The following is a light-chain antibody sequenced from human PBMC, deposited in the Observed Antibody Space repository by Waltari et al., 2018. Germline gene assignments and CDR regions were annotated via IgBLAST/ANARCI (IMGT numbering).Light chain of an antibody. CDR3: MQTLQTPCT. CDR1: QSLLHNDGYSS. V-gene: IGKV2-28*01. CDR2: LGS. Sequence: DIVMTQSPLSLPVTPGEPASISCRSSQSLLHNDGYSSLNWYLQKPGQSPLLLIYLGSHRDSGVPDRFSGSGSGTDFTLKISRVEAEDVGVYYCMQTLQTPCTFGQGTKLEI. J-gene: IGKJ2*02.